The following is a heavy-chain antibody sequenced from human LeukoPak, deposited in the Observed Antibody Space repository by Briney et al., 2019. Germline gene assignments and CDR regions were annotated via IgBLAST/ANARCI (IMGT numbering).Heavy chain of an antibody. CDR2: ISGSGGST. Sequence: GGSLRLSCAASGFTVSSNYMSWVRQAPGKGLEWVSAISGSGGSTYYADSVKGRFTISRDNSKNTLYLQMNSLRAEDTAVYYCAKEAKNLDFFDYWGQGTLVTVSS. J-gene: IGHJ4*02. V-gene: IGHV3-23*01. CDR3: AKEAKNLDFFDY. CDR1: GFTVSSNY. D-gene: IGHD3/OR15-3a*01.